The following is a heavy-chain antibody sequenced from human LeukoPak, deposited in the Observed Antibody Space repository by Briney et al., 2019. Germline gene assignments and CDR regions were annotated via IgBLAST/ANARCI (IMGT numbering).Heavy chain of an antibody. CDR1: GFTSSDYY. CDR2: ISSSGSTI. CDR3: ARGSLIDYGASRYFDY. V-gene: IGHV3-11*01. Sequence: GGSLRLSCAASGFTSSDYYMSWIRQAPGRGLEWVSYISSSGSTIYYADSVKGRFTVSRDNAKNSLYLQMNSLRAEDTAVYYCARGSLIDYGASRYFDYWGQGTLVTVSS. D-gene: IGHD4-17*01. J-gene: IGHJ4*02.